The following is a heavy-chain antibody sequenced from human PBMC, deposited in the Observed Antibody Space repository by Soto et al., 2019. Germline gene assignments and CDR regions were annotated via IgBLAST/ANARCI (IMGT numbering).Heavy chain of an antibody. J-gene: IGHJ4*02. CDR3: ARLEGEAAAQAFDY. CDR1: GGSISSSSYY. CDR2: IYYSGST. D-gene: IGHD6-13*01. Sequence: PSETLSLTSTVSGGSISSSSYYWGWIRQPPGKGLEWIGSIYYSGSTYYNPSLKSRVTISVDTSKNQFSLKLSSVTAADTAVYYCARLEGEAAAQAFDYWGKGTLVTAPQ. V-gene: IGHV4-39*01.